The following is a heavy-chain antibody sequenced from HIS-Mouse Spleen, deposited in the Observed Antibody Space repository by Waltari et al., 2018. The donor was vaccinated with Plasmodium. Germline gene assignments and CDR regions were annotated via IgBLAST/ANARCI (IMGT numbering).Heavy chain of an antibody. CDR1: GFTFSSYW. Sequence: EVQLVESGGGLVQPGGSLRLSCAASGFTFSSYWMSWVRQAPGKEEKGVANIKQNGSEKDYVDSEKGRFNIGRDNAKNPLYLQMNSLRAEETAVYYCAGSWYWYFELWGRGTLVTVSS. CDR3: AGSWYWYFEL. CDR2: IKQNGSEK. J-gene: IGHJ2*01. V-gene: IGHV3-7*01. D-gene: IGHD6-13*01.